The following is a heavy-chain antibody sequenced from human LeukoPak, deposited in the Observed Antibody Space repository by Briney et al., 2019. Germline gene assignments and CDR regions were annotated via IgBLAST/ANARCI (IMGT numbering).Heavy chain of an antibody. D-gene: IGHD1-26*01. CDR1: GGSFSGYY. CDR3: ARGGPSGSRPFDY. V-gene: IGHV4-34*01. CDR2: INHSGST. J-gene: IGHJ4*02. Sequence: PSETLSLTCAVYGGSFSGYYWSWIRQPPGKGLEWIGEINHSGSTNYNPSLKSRVTISVDTSKNQFSLKLSSVTAADTAVYYCARGGPSGSRPFDYWGQGTLVTVSS.